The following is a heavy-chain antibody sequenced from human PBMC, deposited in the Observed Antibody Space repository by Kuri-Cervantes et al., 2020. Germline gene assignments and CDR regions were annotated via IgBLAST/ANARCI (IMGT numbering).Heavy chain of an antibody. Sequence: GSLRLSCTVSGGSISSSSYYWGWIRQPPGKGLEWIGSIYYSGSTYYNPSLKSRVTISVDTSKNQFSLKLSSVTAADTAVYYCATTKRYGDPRAFDIWGQGTMVTVSS. CDR1: GGSISSSSYY. V-gene: IGHV4-39*01. CDR2: IYYSGST. D-gene: IGHD4-17*01. J-gene: IGHJ3*02. CDR3: ATTKRYGDPRAFDI.